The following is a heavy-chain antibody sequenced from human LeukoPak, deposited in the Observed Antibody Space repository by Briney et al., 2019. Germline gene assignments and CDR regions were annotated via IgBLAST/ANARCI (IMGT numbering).Heavy chain of an antibody. J-gene: IGHJ4*02. V-gene: IGHV1-8*01. CDR2: MNPNSGNT. CDR1: GYTFTSYD. D-gene: IGHD6-13*01. Sequence: ASVKVPCKASGYTFTSYDINWVRQATGQGLEWMGWMNPNSGNTGYAQKFQGRVTMTRNTSISTAYMELSSLRSEDTAVYYCARALRRAAARFDYWGQGTLVTVSS. CDR3: ARALRRAAARFDY.